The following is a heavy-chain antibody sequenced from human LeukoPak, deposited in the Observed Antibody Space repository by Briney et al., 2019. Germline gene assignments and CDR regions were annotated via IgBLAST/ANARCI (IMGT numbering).Heavy chain of an antibody. CDR3: WRGGGPLVITSFDY. CDR2: IYTSGST. D-gene: IGHD3-9*01. Sequence: SETLSLTCTVSGGSISSYYWSWIRQPAGQGLEWIGRIYTSGSTNYNPSLKSRVTMSVDTSKNQFSPKLSSVTAADTAVYYCWRGGGPLVITSFDYWGQGTLVTVSS. J-gene: IGHJ4*02. CDR1: GGSISSYY. V-gene: IGHV4-4*07.